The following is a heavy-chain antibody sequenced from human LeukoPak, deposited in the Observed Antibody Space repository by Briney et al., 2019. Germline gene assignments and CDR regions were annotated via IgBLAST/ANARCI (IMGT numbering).Heavy chain of an antibody. Sequence: PSETLSLTCTVSGGSVSTNLYYWAWIRQPPGKGLEWVGNLFHSGTTYYNPSLKSRVSISVDTSKNQFSLKLHSVTAADTAVYYCARQGYGRSSFFEHWGQGTLGTVSS. J-gene: IGHJ4*02. CDR1: GGSVSTNLYY. CDR3: ARQGYGRSSFFEH. D-gene: IGHD6-6*01. V-gene: IGHV4-39*01. CDR2: LFHSGTT.